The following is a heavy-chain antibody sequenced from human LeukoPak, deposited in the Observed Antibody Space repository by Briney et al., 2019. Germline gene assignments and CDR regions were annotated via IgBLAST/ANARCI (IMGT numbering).Heavy chain of an antibody. CDR3: ARDSQEFFQH. CDR1: GFTFDYYA. J-gene: IGHJ1*01. Sequence: GGSLRLSCAASGFTFDYYAIHWVSQAPGKGLEWVSLISGDGGSTYYADSMKGRFTISRDNSKNSLYLQMNSLRTEDTALYYCARDSQEFFQHWGQGTLVTVSS. V-gene: IGHV3-43*02. CDR2: ISGDGGST.